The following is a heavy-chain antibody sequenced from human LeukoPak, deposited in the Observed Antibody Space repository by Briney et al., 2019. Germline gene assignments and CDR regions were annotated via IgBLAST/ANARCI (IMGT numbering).Heavy chain of an antibody. CDR1: GGSISSSSYY. CDR2: IYYSGST. CDR3: ARYQLELPDQYWFDP. J-gene: IGHJ5*02. V-gene: IGHV4-39*07. D-gene: IGHD1-7*01. Sequence: SETLSLTCTVSGGSISSSSYYWGWIRQPPGKGLEWIGSIYYSGSTYYNPSLKSRVTISVDTSKNQFSLKQSSVTAADTAVYYCARYQLELPDQYWFDPWGQGTLVTVSS.